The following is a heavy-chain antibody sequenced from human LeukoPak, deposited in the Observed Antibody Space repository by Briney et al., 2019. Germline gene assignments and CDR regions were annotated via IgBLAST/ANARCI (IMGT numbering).Heavy chain of an antibody. CDR3: ARETDIAVAANYFDY. CDR1: GYSFTNYY. V-gene: IGHV1-46*01. Sequence: ASVKVSCKASGYSFTNYYIHWVRQAPGQGPERMGIINPTNGGTTYAPKFQGRVTMTKDTSTSTVYMVLSRLGSADTALYYCARETDIAVAANYFDYWGQGTLVTVSS. J-gene: IGHJ4*02. D-gene: IGHD6-19*01. CDR2: INPTNGGT.